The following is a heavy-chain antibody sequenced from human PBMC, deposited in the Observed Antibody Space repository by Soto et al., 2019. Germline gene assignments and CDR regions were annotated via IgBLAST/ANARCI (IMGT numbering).Heavy chain of an antibody. CDR3: ARDPMNCSGGSCYPRYFDY. J-gene: IGHJ4*02. D-gene: IGHD2-15*01. Sequence: GESLKISCAASGFTFSDYYMSWIRQAPGKGLEWVSYISSSGSTIYYADSVKGRFTISRDNAKNSLYLQMNSLRAEDTAVYYCARDPMNCSGGSCYPRYFDYWGQGTLVTVSS. CDR2: ISSSGSTI. CDR1: GFTFSDYY. V-gene: IGHV3-11*01.